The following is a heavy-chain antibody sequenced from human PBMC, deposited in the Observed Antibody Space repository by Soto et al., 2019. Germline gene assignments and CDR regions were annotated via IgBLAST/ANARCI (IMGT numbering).Heavy chain of an antibody. J-gene: IGHJ6*02. Sequence: EVQLVESGGGLVKPGGSLRLSCAASGFTFSSYSMNWVRQSPGKGLEWVSSISSSSSYIYYADSVKGRFTISRDNAKNSLYLQMNSLRAEDTAVYYCAREMATNPHYYHYYGIDVWGQGTTVTVSS. D-gene: IGHD5-12*01. CDR2: ISSSSSYI. CDR1: GFTFSSYS. CDR3: AREMATNPHYYHYYGIDV. V-gene: IGHV3-21*01.